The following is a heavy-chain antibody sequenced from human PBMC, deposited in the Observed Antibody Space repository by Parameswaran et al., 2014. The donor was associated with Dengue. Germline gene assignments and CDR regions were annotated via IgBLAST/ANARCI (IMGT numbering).Heavy chain of an antibody. CDR2: IIPILGIA. V-gene: IGHV1-69*02. CDR3: ARTKDSSSWYENGFDY. J-gene: IGHJ4*02. D-gene: IGHD6-13*01. Sequence: WVRQAPGQGLEWMGRIIPILGIANYAQKFQGRVTITADKSTSTAYMELSSLRSEDTAVYYCARTKDSSSWYENGFDYWGQGTLVTVSS.